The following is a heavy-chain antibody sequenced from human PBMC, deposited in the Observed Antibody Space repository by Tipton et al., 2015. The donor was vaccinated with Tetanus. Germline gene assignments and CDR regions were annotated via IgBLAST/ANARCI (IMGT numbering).Heavy chain of an antibody. CDR2: SWYDGTDQ. CDR3: AREADCSGGSCFSGDFDN. V-gene: IGHV3-33*01. D-gene: IGHD2-15*01. CDR1: GFIFSSYG. Sequence: SLRLSCAASGFIFSSYGIHWVRQAPGKGLEWVAVSWYDGTDQYYADSVKGRFTLSRDNSKNTLYLEMNSLRAEDTALYYCAREADCSGGSCFSGDFDNWGQGIQVTVSS. J-gene: IGHJ4*02.